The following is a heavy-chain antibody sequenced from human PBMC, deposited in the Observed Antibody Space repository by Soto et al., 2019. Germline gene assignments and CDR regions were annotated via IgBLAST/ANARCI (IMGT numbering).Heavy chain of an antibody. CDR3: ARYDFWRAYYPQGFDY. CDR2: IYYSGNT. J-gene: IGHJ4*02. V-gene: IGHV4-39*01. CDR1: VGSISSSSYY. Sequence: PSETLSLTCTVSVGSISSSSYYWGWIRQPPGKGLEWIGSIYYSGNTYYSPSLGGRVTISVDTSKNQFSLKLSSVTATDTALYYCARYDFWRAYYPQGFDYWGQGTLVTVSS. D-gene: IGHD3-3*01.